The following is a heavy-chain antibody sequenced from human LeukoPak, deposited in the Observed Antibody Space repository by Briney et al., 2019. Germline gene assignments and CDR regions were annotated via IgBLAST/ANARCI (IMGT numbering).Heavy chain of an antibody. D-gene: IGHD6-13*01. J-gene: IGHJ4*02. Sequence: PSETLSLTCTVSGGSISSYYWSWIRQPPGKGLEWIGYIYYSGSTNYNPSLKSRVTISVDTSKNQFSLKLSSVTAADTAVYYCARHGNESSISGIAAAGTAGGFDYWGQGTLVTVSS. CDR2: IYYSGST. CDR1: GGSISSYY. CDR3: ARHGNESSISGIAAAGTAGGFDY. V-gene: IGHV4-59*08.